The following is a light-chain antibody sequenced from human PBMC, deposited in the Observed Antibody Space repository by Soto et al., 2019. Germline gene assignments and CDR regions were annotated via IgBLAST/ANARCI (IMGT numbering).Light chain of an antibody. J-gene: IGKJ2*01. CDR1: QYINNY. CDR2: AAY. V-gene: IGKV1-39*01. CDR3: QQSYSTPPYT. Sequence: DIQMTQSPSSLSTSVGDRVTITCRASQYINNYLNWYQQKPGKAPKLLIFAAYNLQSGVPSRFSGSGSGTDFTLTINSLQHEDFATYYCQQSYSTPPYTFGQGTKLDMK.